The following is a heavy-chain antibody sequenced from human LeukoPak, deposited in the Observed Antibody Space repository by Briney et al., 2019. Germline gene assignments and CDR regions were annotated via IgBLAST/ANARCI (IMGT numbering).Heavy chain of an antibody. CDR2: ITGVGRST. D-gene: IGHD3-22*01. CDR1: GFTFHLYA. CDR3: AKRSYDSSGPTD. Sequence: GGSLRLSCADPGFTFHLYAMHWVRLAPGKGLEWGSLITGVGRSTYYADSVKGRFTISRDNSKIPLYLQMNSLRTEDTALYYCAKRSYDSSGPTDWGQGTLVTVSS. J-gene: IGHJ4*02. V-gene: IGHV3-43*02.